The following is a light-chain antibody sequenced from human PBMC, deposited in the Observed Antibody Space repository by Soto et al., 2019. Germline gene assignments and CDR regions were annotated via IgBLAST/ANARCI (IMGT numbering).Light chain of an antibody. Sequence: QSALTQPASVSGSPGQSITISCAGTSSDVGGYNFVSWYQQHPGKAPKLMIYDVRDRPSGVSNRFSGSKSGNTASLTISGLQAEDEADHYCSSYTSSSTNYVFGTGTKLTVL. V-gene: IGLV2-14*01. CDR1: SSDVGGYNF. J-gene: IGLJ1*01. CDR3: SSYTSSSTNYV. CDR2: DVR.